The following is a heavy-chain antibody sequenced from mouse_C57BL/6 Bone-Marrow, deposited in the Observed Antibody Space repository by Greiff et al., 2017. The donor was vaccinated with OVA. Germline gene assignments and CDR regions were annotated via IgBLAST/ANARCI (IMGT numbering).Heavy chain of an antibody. CDR2: IDPSDSYT. Sequence: VQLQQPGAELVMPGASVKLSCKASGYTFTSYWMHWVKQRPGQGLEWIGEIDPSDSYTNYNQKFKGKSTLTVDKSSSTAYMQLSSLTSEDSAVYYCARDQSYGSSFYFDYWGQGTTLTVSS. CDR3: ARDQSYGSSFYFDY. CDR1: GYTFTSYW. D-gene: IGHD1-1*01. J-gene: IGHJ2*01. V-gene: IGHV1-69*01.